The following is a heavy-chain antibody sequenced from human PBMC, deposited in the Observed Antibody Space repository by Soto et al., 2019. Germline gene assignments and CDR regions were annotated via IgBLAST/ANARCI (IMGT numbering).Heavy chain of an antibody. CDR2: INAGNGNT. CDR3: ARGYDFWSGYYKNAYGMDV. J-gene: IGHJ6*02. CDR1: GYTFTSYA. V-gene: IGHV1-3*01. D-gene: IGHD3-3*01. Sequence: ASVKVSCKASGYTFTSYAMHWVRQAPGQRLEWMGWINAGNGNTKYSQKFQGRVTITRDTSASTVYMELSSLRSEDTAVYYCARGYDFWSGYYKNAYGMDVLGQGPTVTVSS.